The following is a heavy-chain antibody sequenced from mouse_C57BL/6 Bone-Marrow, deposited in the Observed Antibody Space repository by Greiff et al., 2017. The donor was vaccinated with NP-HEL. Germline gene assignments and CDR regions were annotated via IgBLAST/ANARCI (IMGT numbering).Heavy chain of an antibody. J-gene: IGHJ4*01. CDR2: ISSGSSTI. D-gene: IGHD2-1*01. CDR3: ATPFYYGNYLYAMDY. CDR1: GFTFSDYG. Sequence: EVKLQESGGGLVKPGGSLKLSCAASGFTFSDYGMHWVRQAPEKGLEWVAYISSGSSTIYYADTVKGRFTISRDNAKNTLFLQMTSLRSEDTAMYYCATPFYYGNYLYAMDYWGQGTSVTVSS. V-gene: IGHV5-17*01.